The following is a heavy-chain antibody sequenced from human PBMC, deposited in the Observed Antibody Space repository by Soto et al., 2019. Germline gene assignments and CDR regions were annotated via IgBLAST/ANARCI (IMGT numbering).Heavy chain of an antibody. CDR3: ARVYCSTTTCHVQAFDS. D-gene: IGHD2-2*01. V-gene: IGHV3-48*03. CDR2: ISSAGDSS. Sequence: EVQLVESGGGLAQPGGSVRLSCAASGFTFSSYEMNWVRQAPGKTLEWVSYISSAGDSSYYADSVKSRFTISRDNAKNSLYLQMNSLRVEATAVYYCARVYCSTTTCHVQAFDSWGQGTLVTVSS. CDR1: GFTFSSYE. J-gene: IGHJ4*02.